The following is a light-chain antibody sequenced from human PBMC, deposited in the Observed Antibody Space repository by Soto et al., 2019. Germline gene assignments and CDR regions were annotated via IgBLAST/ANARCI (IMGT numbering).Light chain of an antibody. Sequence: DIQMTQSPSTLSASVGDRVTITCRASQSISTWLAWYQQKPGKAPNLLIYKASNLESGVPSRFSGSGSGTDFTLTISSLQPDDFATYYCQHYNSYSEAFGQGTKVDI. CDR3: QHYNSYSEA. J-gene: IGKJ1*01. CDR2: KAS. V-gene: IGKV1-5*03. CDR1: QSISTW.